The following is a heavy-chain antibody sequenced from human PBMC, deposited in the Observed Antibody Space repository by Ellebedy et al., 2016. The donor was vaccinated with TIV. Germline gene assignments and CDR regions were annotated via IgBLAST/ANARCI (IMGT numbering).Heavy chain of an antibody. J-gene: IGHJ4*02. CDR1: GYTLTALS. V-gene: IGHV1-24*01. D-gene: IGHD2-8*02. Sequence: AASVKVSCKVSGYTLTALSIHWVRQASGKGLEWMGGFDPENGETIYAQEFQVRVTMTEDTSTDTAYMGLRSLRSEDTAVYYCATGLVGGALSYFDYWGQGTLVTVSS. CDR3: ATGLVGGALSYFDY. CDR2: FDPENGET.